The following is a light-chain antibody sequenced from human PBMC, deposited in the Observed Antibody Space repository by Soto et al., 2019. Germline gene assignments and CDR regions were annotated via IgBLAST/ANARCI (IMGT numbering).Light chain of an antibody. CDR3: QQINGSPPCT. Sequence: DIQLTQSPSFLSASVGDRVTITCRASQGISSSLAWYQQKPGRAPKLLIYVTSTLQSGVPSRFSGSGSGTDITLTIGSLQPEDFAAYYCQQINGSPPCTFDQGTKVDIK. CDR2: VTS. J-gene: IGKJ1*01. CDR1: QGISSS. V-gene: IGKV1-9*01.